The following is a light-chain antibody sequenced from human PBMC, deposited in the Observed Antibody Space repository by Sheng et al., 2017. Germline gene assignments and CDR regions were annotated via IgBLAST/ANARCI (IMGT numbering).Light chain of an antibody. Sequence: DIQMTQSPSSVSASVGDRVTITCRPSQDIGRYLVWYQQKPGKAPFLLISDVSGLQSGVPSRFSGSGSGTHFTLTINDLQPEDVATYFCQQGSTFPPLSFGGGT. CDR2: DVS. CDR3: QQGSTFPPLS. J-gene: IGKJ4*01. V-gene: IGKV1D-12*01. CDR1: QDIGRY.